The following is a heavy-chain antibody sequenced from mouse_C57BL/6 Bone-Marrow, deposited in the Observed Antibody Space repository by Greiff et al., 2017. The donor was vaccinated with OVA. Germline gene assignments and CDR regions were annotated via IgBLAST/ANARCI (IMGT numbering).Heavy chain of an antibody. Sequence: VQLQQSGAELVRPGASVKLSCTASGFNIKDDYMHWVKQRPEQGLEWIGWIDPENGDTEYASKFQGKATITADTSSNTAYLQLSSLTSEDTAVYYCTTSHYYGSSYCDYWGQGTTLTVSS. J-gene: IGHJ2*01. CDR2: IDPENGDT. CDR1: GFNIKDDY. CDR3: TTSHYYGSSYCDY. V-gene: IGHV14-4*01. D-gene: IGHD1-1*01.